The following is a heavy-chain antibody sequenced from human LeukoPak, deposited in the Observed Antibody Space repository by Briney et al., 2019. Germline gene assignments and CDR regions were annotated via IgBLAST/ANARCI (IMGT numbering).Heavy chain of an antibody. CDR1: GYSFTSYW. J-gene: IGHJ4*02. CDR3: ARTAGTTFPDFDY. CDR2: IYPGDSDT. D-gene: IGHD1-7*01. V-gene: IGHV5-51*01. Sequence: GESLQISCQGSGYSFTSYWIGWVRQMPGNGLEWMGIIYPGDSDTRYSPSFQGQVTISADKSISTVYLQWSSLKASDTAMYYCARTAGTTFPDFDYWGQGTLVTVSS.